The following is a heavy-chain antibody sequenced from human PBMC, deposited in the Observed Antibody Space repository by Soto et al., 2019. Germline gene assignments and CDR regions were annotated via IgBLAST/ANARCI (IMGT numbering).Heavy chain of an antibody. V-gene: IGHV3-30-3*01. CDR3: ARDSSDGYNAASDAFDI. CDR1: GFTFSSYA. CDR2: ISYDGSNK. Sequence: GGSLRLSCAASGFTFSSYARHWVRQAPGKGLEWVAIISYDGSNKYYADSVKGRFTISRDNSKNTLYLQMNSLRAEDTAVYYCARDSSDGYNAASDAFDIWGQGTMVTVSS. J-gene: IGHJ3*02. D-gene: IGHD2-21*01.